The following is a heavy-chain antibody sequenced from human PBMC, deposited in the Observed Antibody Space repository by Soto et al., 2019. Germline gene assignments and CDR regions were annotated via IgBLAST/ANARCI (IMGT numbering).Heavy chain of an antibody. CDR2: MNPNSGNT. CDR1: GYTFTSYD. D-gene: IGHD6-6*01. CDR3: ARSSHNSIAADY. J-gene: IGHJ4*02. V-gene: IGHV1-8*01. Sequence: QVQLVQSGAEVKKPGASVKVSCKASGYTFTSYDINWVRQATGQGLEWMGWMNPNSGNTGYAQKVQGRVNMTRNTSISTAYMELSSLRSEDTAVYYCARSSHNSIAADYWGQGTLVTVSS.